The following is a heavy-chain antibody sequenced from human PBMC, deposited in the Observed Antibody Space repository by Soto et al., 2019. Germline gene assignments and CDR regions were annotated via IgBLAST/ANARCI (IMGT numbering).Heavy chain of an antibody. D-gene: IGHD2-15*01. CDR2: MSYEGSNK. Sequence: QVHLVESGGGVVQPGRSLRLSCTASGFTFSYYSIHWVRQAPGKGLEWVAVMSYEGSNKYYADSVKGRFTISRDNSKNPLYVQMNSMRVKDMAMYYCARDKHGGHCRGGSGHFCYGMDVWGQGPTVTVS. J-gene: IGHJ6*02. CDR1: GFTFSYYS. V-gene: IGHV3-30-3*01. CDR3: ARDKHGGHCRGGSGHFCYGMDV.